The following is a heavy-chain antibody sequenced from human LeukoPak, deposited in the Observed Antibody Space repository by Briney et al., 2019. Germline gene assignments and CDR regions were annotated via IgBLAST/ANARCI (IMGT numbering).Heavy chain of an antibody. CDR3: ARVALYYYGSGTYYPAYMDV. Sequence: KPSETLSLTCTVSGGSISSSSYYWGWIRQPPGKGLEWIGNIYYTGSTYYNPSLKSRVTISVDTSKNQFSLKLSSVTAADTAVFHCARVALYYYGSGTYYPAYMDVWGKGATVTVSS. J-gene: IGHJ6*03. V-gene: IGHV4-39*07. CDR1: GGSISSSSYY. D-gene: IGHD3-10*01. CDR2: IYYTGST.